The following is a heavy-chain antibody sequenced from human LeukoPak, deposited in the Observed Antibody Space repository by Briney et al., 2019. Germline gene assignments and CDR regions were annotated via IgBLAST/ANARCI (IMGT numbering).Heavy chain of an antibody. CDR2: VANVKQHGSDT. CDR1: GFTFNTYW. CDR3: AELGITMIGGV. J-gene: IGHJ6*04. Sequence: GGSLRLSCAASGFTFNTYWMSWVRQAPGKGLQWVANVANVKQHGSDTYYADSVKGRFTISRDNAKNSLYLQMNSLRAEDTAVYYCAELGITMIGGVWGKGTTVTISS. V-gene: IGHV3-7*01. D-gene: IGHD3-10*02.